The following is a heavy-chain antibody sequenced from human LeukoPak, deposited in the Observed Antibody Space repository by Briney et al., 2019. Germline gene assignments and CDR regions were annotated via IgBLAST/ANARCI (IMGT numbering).Heavy chain of an antibody. J-gene: IGHJ4*02. Sequence: PGGSLRLSCAGSGFTFSSYSMNWVRQAPGKGLEWVSCISSSSSSIYYADSVKGGFTIYRDNDKNSLYLQMNSLRAEDTAVYYCARANPPGISFFDYWGQGTLVAVSS. V-gene: IGHV3-21*01. D-gene: IGHD2-15*01. CDR2: ISSSSSSI. CDR1: GFTFSSYS. CDR3: ARANPPGISFFDY.